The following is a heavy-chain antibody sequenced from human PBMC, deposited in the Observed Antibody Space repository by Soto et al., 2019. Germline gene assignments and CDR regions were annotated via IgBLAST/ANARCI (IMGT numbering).Heavy chain of an antibody. CDR3: ARDRTGRIAAARPLNWFDP. D-gene: IGHD6-13*01. J-gene: IGHJ5*02. V-gene: IGHV1-69*01. CDR1: GGTFSSYA. CDR2: IIPIFGTA. Sequence: QVQLVQSGAEVKKPGSSVKVSCKASGGTFSSYAISWVRQAPGQGLEWMGGIIPIFGTANYAQKFQGRVTITADESTSTAYMELSSLRSEDTAVYYCARDRTGRIAAARPLNWFDPWGQGTLVTVSS.